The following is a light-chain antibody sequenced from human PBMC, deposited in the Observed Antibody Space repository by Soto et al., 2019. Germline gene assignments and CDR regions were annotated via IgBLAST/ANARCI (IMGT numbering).Light chain of an antibody. J-gene: IGKJ2*01. Sequence: DIQLTQSPSTLSASVGDRVTITCRASQSISTWSAWYQQKPGTAPKLLIHMASTLESGVPSRFSGSRSGTEFTLTVSSLQPDDFATYYCQQYNDSFPYTFGQGTKLEIK. CDR2: MAS. V-gene: IGKV1-5*03. CDR1: QSISTW. CDR3: QQYNDSFPYT.